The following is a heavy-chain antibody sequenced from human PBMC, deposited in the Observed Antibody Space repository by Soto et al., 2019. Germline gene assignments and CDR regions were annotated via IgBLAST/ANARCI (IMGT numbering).Heavy chain of an antibody. CDR2: IFYTGIV. D-gene: IGHD5-12*01. J-gene: IGHJ4*02. CDR1: GDSITSSY. CDR3: AKGAGRDGYNTA. V-gene: IGHV4-59*01. Sequence: QVQLQQSGPGLMKPSETLSLTCTVSGDSITSSYWSWFRQPPGKGLEYIGFIFYTGIVSYNPSLKSRVTISMDTSKNQCSLNLSSVTAADTAVDYCAKGAGRDGYNTARGQGTLVSVSA.